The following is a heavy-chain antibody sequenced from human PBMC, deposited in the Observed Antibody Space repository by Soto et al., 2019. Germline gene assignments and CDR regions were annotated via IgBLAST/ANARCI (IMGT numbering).Heavy chain of an antibody. CDR1: GFTFGDYA. J-gene: IGHJ6*02. D-gene: IGHD3-3*01. V-gene: IGHV3-49*03. CDR3: TSHDFWSGYVYYGMDV. Sequence: PGGALRLSCTASGFTFGDYAMSWFRKAPGKGLEWVGFIRSKAYGGTTEYAASVKGRFTISRDDSKSIAYLQMNSLKTEDTAVYYCTSHDFWSGYVYYGMDVWGQGTTVTVSS. CDR2: IRSKAYGGTT.